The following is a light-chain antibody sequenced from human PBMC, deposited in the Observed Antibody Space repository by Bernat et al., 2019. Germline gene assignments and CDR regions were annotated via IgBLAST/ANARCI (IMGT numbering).Light chain of an antibody. CDR2: HVS. Sequence: QSALTQPASVSGSPGQSITISCTGTSSDIGNYNYVSWYQQHPGKAPKLMIYHVSSRPSGVSNRFSGSKSDNTASLTISGLQADDEADYYCSSFTGSTTLVFVFGSGTKVTVL. V-gene: IGLV2-14*03. J-gene: IGLJ1*01. CDR1: SSDIGNYNY. CDR3: SSFTGSTTLVFV.